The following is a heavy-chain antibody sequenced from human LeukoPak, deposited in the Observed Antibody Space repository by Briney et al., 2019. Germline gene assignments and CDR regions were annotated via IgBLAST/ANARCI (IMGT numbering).Heavy chain of an antibody. CDR3: ARSKGSRPITMVRGVTTGPLYYYYGMDV. D-gene: IGHD3-10*01. Sequence: SETLSLTCTVSGGSISSYYWSWIRQPAGKGLEWIGRIYTSGSTNYNPSLKSRVTISVDTSKNQFSLKLSSVTAADTAVYYCARSKGSRPITMVRGVTTGPLYYYYGMDVWGQGTTVTVSS. CDR1: GGSISSYY. CDR2: IYTSGST. J-gene: IGHJ6*02. V-gene: IGHV4-4*07.